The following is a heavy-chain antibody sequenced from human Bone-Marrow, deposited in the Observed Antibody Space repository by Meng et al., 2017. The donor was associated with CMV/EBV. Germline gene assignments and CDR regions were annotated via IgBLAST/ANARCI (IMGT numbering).Heavy chain of an antibody. CDR1: GGSFSGYY. V-gene: IGHV4-34*01. CDR2: INHSGST. Sequence: SETLSLTCAVYGGSFSGYYWSWIRQPPGKGLEWIGEINHSGSTNYNPSLKSRVTISVDTSKNQFSLKLSSVTAADTAVYYCARGGLRFLERGGTFDYWGQGTLVTV. J-gene: IGHJ4*02. D-gene: IGHD3-3*01. CDR3: ARGGLRFLERGGTFDY.